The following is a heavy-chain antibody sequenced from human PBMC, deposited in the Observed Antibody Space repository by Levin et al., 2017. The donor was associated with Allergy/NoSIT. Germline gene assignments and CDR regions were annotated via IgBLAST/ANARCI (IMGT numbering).Heavy chain of an antibody. CDR1: GFTFNNYP. D-gene: IGHD3-10*01. J-gene: IGHJ4*02. Sequence: HPGGSLRLSCAASGFTFNNYPMHWVRQAPGKGLEWVAVISYDGRNKYYTDFVKGRFTISRDNSKNTLYLQMNNLRVGDTAVYYCARGARSLWFGESFDYWGQGTLVTVSS. CDR2: ISYDGRNK. V-gene: IGHV3-30*04. CDR3: ARGARSLWFGESFDY.